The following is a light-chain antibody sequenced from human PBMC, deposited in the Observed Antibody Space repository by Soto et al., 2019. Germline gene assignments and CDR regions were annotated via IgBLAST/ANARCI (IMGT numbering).Light chain of an antibody. CDR2: KAS. CDR3: QQYDSYSIT. Sequence: DIQMTQSPSTLSASVGDRVTITCRASQSIGDWLAWFQQKPGKAPKLLIYKASSLESGVPSRFSGSGSGTEFTLTISSRQPDDSAPYYCQQYDSYSITFGQWTRLEIK. V-gene: IGKV1-5*03. CDR1: QSIGDW. J-gene: IGKJ5*01.